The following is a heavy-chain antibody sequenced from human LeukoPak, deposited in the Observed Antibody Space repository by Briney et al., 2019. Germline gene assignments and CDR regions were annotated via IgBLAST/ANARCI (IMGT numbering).Heavy chain of an antibody. CDR3: ARDFMVRGVIPYY. Sequence: GGSLTLSCAASGFTFSSYSMNWVRQAPGKGLEWVSSISSSSSYIYYADSVRRGSTISRATTKNSLYLQMNSLRAEDTAVYYCARDFMVRGVIPYYWGQGTLVTVSS. CDR2: ISSSSSYI. J-gene: IGHJ4*02. V-gene: IGHV3-21*01. CDR1: GFTFSSYS. D-gene: IGHD3-10*01.